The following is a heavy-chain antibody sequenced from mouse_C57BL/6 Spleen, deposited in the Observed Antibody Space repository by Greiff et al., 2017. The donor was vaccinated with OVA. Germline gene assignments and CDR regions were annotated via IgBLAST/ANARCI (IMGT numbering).Heavy chain of an antibody. V-gene: IGHV2-4*01. CDR2: IWSGGST. J-gene: IGHJ4*01. CDR3: AKKGMRVYAMAY. CDR1: GFSLTSYG. Sequence: VQLQESGPGLVQPSQSLSITCTVSGFSLTSYGVRWVRQPPGKGLEWLGVIWSGGSTDYYSALMSRLSITKDNSKSQVFFKMTSLHTDDTATYYCAKKGMRVYAMAYWGQGTPVTVSA.